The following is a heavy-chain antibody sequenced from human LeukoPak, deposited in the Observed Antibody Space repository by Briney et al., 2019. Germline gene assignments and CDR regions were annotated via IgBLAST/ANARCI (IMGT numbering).Heavy chain of an antibody. V-gene: IGHV3-21*01. J-gene: IGHJ6*03. CDR3: VRGDIVVVPAAMVSSQNYYYYYMDV. Sequence: PGGSLRLSCAASGFTFSSYSMNWVRQAPGKGQEWVSSISSSSSYIYYADSVKGRFTISRDNAKNSLYLQMNSLRAEDTAVYYGVRGDIVVVPAAMVSSQNYYYYYMDVWGKGTTVTVSS. D-gene: IGHD2-2*01. CDR2: ISSSSSYI. CDR1: GFTFSSYS.